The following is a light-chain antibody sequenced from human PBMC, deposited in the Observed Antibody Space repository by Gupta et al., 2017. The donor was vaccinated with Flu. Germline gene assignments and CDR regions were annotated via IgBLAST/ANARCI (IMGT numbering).Light chain of an antibody. CDR1: GSTFGAGCD. CDR2: SNI. J-gene: IGLJ3*02. V-gene: IGLV1-40*01. CDR3: QSYDSNVSGWV. Sequence: QAVLTQPPSMFAAPGQRVTISCSGSGSTFGAGCDVLWYQQFPGTAPNLLIYSNISRPSGVPDRFSGFKSGTSAALAITGLQAEDEADYYWQSYDSNVSGWVFGGGTKLTVV.